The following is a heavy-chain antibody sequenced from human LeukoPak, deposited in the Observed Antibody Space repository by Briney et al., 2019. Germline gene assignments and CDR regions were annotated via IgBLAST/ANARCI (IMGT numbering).Heavy chain of an antibody. Sequence: GGSLRLSCAASGFTFSSYAMSWVREAPGKGLEWGSAISGSGGSTYYADSVKGRFTISRDNSKNTLYLQMNSLRAEDTAVYYCAKAIQSYCSGGSCYGLDYWGQGTLVTVSS. J-gene: IGHJ4*02. CDR1: GFTFSSYA. CDR2: ISGSGGST. CDR3: AKAIQSYCSGGSCYGLDY. D-gene: IGHD2-15*01. V-gene: IGHV3-23*01.